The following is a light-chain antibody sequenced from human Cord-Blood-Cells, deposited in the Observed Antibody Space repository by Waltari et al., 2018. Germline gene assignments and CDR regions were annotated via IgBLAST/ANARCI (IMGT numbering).Light chain of an antibody. CDR3: QAWDSSTSGV. Sequence: SYELTQPPSVSVTPGQTGSITCSGDKLGDKYACWYQQKPGQSPVLVFYQDSKRPSGIPERFAGSKSGNTATLTIGGTQAMDEADYYCQAWDSSTSGVFGTGTKVTVL. CDR2: QDS. V-gene: IGLV3-1*01. CDR1: KLGDKY. J-gene: IGLJ1*01.